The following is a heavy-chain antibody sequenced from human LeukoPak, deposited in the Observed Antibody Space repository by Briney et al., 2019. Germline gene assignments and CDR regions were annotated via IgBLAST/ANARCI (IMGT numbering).Heavy chain of an antibody. CDR2: IYHSGST. CDR1: GGSISSSNW. D-gene: IGHD5-12*01. CDR3: ARASVATIGSYAFDI. J-gene: IGHJ3*02. Sequence: SGTLSLTCAVSGGSISSSNWWSWVRQPPGKGLEWIGEIYHSGSTNHNPSLKSRVTISVDKSKNQFSLKLSSVTAADTAVYYCARASVATIGSYAFDIWGQGTMVTVSS. V-gene: IGHV4-4*02.